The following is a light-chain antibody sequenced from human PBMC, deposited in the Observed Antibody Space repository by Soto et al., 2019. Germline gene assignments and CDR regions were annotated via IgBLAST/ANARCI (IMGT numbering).Light chain of an antibody. V-gene: IGLV2-14*01. CDR2: EVN. Sequence: QSALTQPASVSGSPGQSITISCTGTSSDIGRYDYVSWYQQQPGKAPRVVILEVNRRPSGVSSRFSGSKSGNTASLTISGLQAEDEADYYCSSYTTSHGLVFGGGTKVTVL. CDR1: SSDIGRYDY. J-gene: IGLJ2*01. CDR3: SSYTTSHGLV.